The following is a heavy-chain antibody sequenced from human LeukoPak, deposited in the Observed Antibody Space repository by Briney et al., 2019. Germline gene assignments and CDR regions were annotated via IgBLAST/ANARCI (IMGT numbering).Heavy chain of an antibody. Sequence: ASVKVSCKASGYTFTTSYIHWVRQAPGQGLEWMGIINPSGDSTRYAQKFQGRVTMTRDTSTSTVYMELSSLKSEDTAVYYCARDQRYLDDWGQGTLVTVSS. CDR2: INPSGDST. J-gene: IGHJ4*02. CDR1: GYTFTTSY. CDR3: ARDQRYLDD. V-gene: IGHV1-46*01.